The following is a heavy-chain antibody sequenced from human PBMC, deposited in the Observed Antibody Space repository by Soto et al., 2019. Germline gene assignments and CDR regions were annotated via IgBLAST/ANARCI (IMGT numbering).Heavy chain of an antibody. Sequence: SVKXSCKASGGTFRSYAISWVRQAPGQGLEWMGGIIPIFGTANYAQKFQGRVTITADKSTSTAYMELSSLRSEDTAVYYCARETSTVTHYYYSYMDVWGKGTTVTGSS. J-gene: IGHJ6*03. CDR2: IIPIFGTA. CDR1: GGTFRSYA. CDR3: ARETSTVTHYYYSYMDV. D-gene: IGHD4-17*01. V-gene: IGHV1-69*06.